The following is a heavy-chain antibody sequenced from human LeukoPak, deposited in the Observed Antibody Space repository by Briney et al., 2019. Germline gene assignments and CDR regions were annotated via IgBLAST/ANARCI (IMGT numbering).Heavy chain of an antibody. D-gene: IGHD5-18*01. CDR1: GDSISTYH. Sequence: QTSETLSLTCSVSGDSISTYHWNWIRKPPGKGLERIGYMQSSGNSKYNPSLKNRVNIFVDTSKNQFVLNLRSVTAADTAVYFCARDKRHSYGRYFDPWGQGMLVTVSS. CDR3: ARDKRHSYGRYFDP. J-gene: IGHJ4*02. CDR2: MQSSGNS. V-gene: IGHV4-59*01.